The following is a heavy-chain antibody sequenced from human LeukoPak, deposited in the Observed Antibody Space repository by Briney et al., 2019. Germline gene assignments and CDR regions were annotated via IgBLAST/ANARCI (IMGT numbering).Heavy chain of an antibody. CDR2: ISGGDGST. CDR1: GITFSNYG. D-gene: IGHD1-1*01. V-gene: IGHV3-23*01. CDR3: AKPWAQATTTIF. J-gene: IGHJ4*02. Sequence: HSGGSLRLSCAASGITFSNYGMSWVRQAPGKGLEWVSAISGGDGSTYYADSVKGRFTISRDNSENTLYLQMNSLRAEDTAMYYRAKPWAQATTTIFWGQGTLVTVPS.